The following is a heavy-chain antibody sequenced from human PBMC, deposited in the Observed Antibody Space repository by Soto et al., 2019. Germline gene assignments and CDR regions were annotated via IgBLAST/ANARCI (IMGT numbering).Heavy chain of an antibody. D-gene: IGHD6-19*01. CDR2: ISAFNGNT. J-gene: IGHJ6*03. V-gene: IGHV1-18*01. CDR1: GYSFTNYG. Sequence: QDQLVQSGAEVKKPGASVTVSCKASGYSFTNYGITWVRQAPGQGLERMGWISAFNGNTHYAQKLQGRVTMTTDASTNTAYMELRGLRSDDTAVYYCARDRGVAPPVAGNTHYYYYMDVWGKGTTVIVSS. CDR3: ARDRGVAPPVAGNTHYYYYMDV.